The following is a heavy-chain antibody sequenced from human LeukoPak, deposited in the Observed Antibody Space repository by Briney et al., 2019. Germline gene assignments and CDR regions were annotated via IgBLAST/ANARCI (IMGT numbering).Heavy chain of an antibody. CDR3: AREYYDSSGYYRFFDY. CDR2: IYTSGST. CDR1: GGSISSYY. D-gene: IGHD3-22*01. V-gene: IGHV4-4*07. J-gene: IGHJ4*02. Sequence: SETLSLTCTVSGGSISSYYWSWIRQPAGKGLEWIGRIYTSGSTNYNPSLKSRVTMSVDTSKNQFSLKLSSVTAADTAVYYCAREYYDSSGYYRFFDYWGQGTLVTVSS.